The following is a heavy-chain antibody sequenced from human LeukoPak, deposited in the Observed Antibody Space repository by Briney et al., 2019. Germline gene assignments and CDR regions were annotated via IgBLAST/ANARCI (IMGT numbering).Heavy chain of an antibody. CDR2: IIPILGIA. J-gene: IGHJ4*02. Sequence: EASVKVSCKASGGTFSSYAISWVRQAPGRGLEWMGRIIPILGIANYAQKFQGRVTITADKSTSTAYMELSSLRSEDTAVYYCAREAARILYYFDYWGQGTLVSVSS. CDR1: GGTFSSYA. D-gene: IGHD6-6*01. CDR3: AREAARILYYFDY. V-gene: IGHV1-69*04.